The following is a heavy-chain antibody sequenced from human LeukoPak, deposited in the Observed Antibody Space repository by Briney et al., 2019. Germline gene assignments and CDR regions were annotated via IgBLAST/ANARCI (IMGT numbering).Heavy chain of an antibody. CDR2: MSPDSGDT. Sequence: VASVKVSCKASGYTFTNYGINWVRQAPGQGLEWMGWMSPDSGDTGYAHKFQGRVTITRNTSITTAYMELRSLTFEDTAVYYCARVRLRNGYNWFDPWGQGTLVTVSS. V-gene: IGHV1-8*01. D-gene: IGHD3-3*01. CDR1: GYTFTNYG. CDR3: ARVRLRNGYNWFDP. J-gene: IGHJ5*02.